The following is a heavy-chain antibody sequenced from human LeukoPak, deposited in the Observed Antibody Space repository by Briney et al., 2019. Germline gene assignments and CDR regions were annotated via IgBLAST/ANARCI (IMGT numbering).Heavy chain of an antibody. Sequence: GGSLRLSCAASGFTFSSYWMSWVRQAPGKGLEWVANIKQDGSEKYYVDSVKGRFTISRDNAKNSLYLQMDSLRAEDTAVYYCARNLLGWELHYFDYWGQGTLVTVSS. CDR2: IKQDGSEK. V-gene: IGHV3-7*01. J-gene: IGHJ4*02. CDR1: GFTFSSYW. CDR3: ARNLLGWELHYFDY. D-gene: IGHD1-26*01.